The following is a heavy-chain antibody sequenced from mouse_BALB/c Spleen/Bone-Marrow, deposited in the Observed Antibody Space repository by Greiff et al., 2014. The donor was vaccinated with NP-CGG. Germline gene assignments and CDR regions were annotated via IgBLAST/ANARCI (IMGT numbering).Heavy chain of an antibody. D-gene: IGHD1-2*01. CDR1: GFTFRSYA. CDR3: ARDHYGYYTMDY. CDR2: ISSGGSYT. V-gene: IGHV5-9-4*01. J-gene: IGHJ4*01. Sequence: EVKLVESGGGLVKPGGSLKLSCAASGFTFRSYAMSWVRQSPEKRLEWVAEISSGGSYTYYPDTVTGRFTISRDNAKNTLCLEMSSLRSEDTAMYYCARDHYGYYTMDYWGQGTSVTVSS.